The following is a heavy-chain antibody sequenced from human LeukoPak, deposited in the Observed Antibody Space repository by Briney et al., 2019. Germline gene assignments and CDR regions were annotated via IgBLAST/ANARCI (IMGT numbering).Heavy chain of an antibody. V-gene: IGHV4-59*11. CDR1: GDSMNGLS. CDR3: ASGVRVGFSSYYFDY. J-gene: IGHJ4*02. Sequence: SKTLSLTCTVSGDSMNGLSWSWIRQSPGKGLEWIAYIYDTGNTNTSPSLKSRVTLSVDTSKKQFSLRLSSVTAADTAVYYCASGVRVGFSSYYFDYWGQGTLVTVSS. CDR2: IYDTGNT. D-gene: IGHD6-6*01.